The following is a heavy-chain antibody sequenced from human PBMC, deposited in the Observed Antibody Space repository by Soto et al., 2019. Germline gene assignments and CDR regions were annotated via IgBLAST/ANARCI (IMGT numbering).Heavy chain of an antibody. J-gene: IGHJ4*02. V-gene: IGHV3-7*01. CDR1: GFTFSSYW. Sequence: PGGSLRLSCAASGFTFSSYWMSLVRQTPGKGLEWVANIKQDGSEKYYVDSVKGRFTISRDNAKNSLYLQMNSLRAEDTAVYYCARPRPTDYGDHEGYFDYWGQGTLVTVSS. D-gene: IGHD4-17*01. CDR2: IKQDGSEK. CDR3: ARPRPTDYGDHEGYFDY.